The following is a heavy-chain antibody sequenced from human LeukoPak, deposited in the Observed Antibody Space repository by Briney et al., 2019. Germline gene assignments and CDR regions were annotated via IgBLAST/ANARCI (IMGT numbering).Heavy chain of an antibody. CDR1: GFTFDDYA. CDR2: ISWNSDSI. D-gene: IGHD6-19*01. J-gene: IGHJ4*02. CDR3: AKDTSGWYIGYFDY. V-gene: IGHV3-9*03. Sequence: PGGSLRLSCAASGFTFDDYAMHLVRQAPGKGLEWVSGISWNSDSIGYADSVKGRFTISRDNAKNSLYLQMNSLSPEDMALYYCAKDTSGWYIGYFDYWGQGTLVTVSS.